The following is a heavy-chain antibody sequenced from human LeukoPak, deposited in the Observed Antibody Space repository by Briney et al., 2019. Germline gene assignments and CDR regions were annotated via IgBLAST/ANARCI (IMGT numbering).Heavy chain of an antibody. CDR2: IYSGGST. D-gene: IGHD1-26*01. CDR3: ARGASGSYDRWFDP. Sequence: GGSLRLSCAASGFTVSSNYMRWLRQAPGKGLEWVSVIYSGGSTYYADSVKGRFTISRDNPKNTLYLQMNSLRAEDTAVYYCARGASGSYDRWFDPWGQGTLVTVPS. V-gene: IGHV3-53*01. CDR1: GFTVSSNY. J-gene: IGHJ5*02.